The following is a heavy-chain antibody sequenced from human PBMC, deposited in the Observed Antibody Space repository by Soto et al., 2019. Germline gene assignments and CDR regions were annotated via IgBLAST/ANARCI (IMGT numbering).Heavy chain of an antibody. J-gene: IGHJ4*02. D-gene: IGHD3-22*01. CDR3: ARVPNSSGFHDY. CDR1: GFTLSSYD. CDR2: IISSDSHI. V-gene: IGHV3-48*03. Sequence: GGSLRLSCAASGFTLSSYDLNWVRQAPGKGLEWVSYIISSDSHIYYADSVKGRFTISRDNAKNSLYLQMNSLRAEDTAVYYCARVPNSSGFHDYWGLGTLVTVSS.